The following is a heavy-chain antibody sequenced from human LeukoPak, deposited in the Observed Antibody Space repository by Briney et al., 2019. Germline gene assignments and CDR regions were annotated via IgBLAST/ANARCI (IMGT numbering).Heavy chain of an antibody. V-gene: IGHV3-30*18. CDR1: GFIFSSYA. Sequence: AGGSLRLSCAASGFIFSSYAMHWVRQAPGKGLEWVAVISYDGSNKYYADSVKGRFTISRDNSKNTLYLQMSSLRPEDTAVYYCAKVQTSNYYYYGMDVWGQGTTVTVSS. CDR2: ISYDGSNK. J-gene: IGHJ6*02. D-gene: IGHD1-1*01. CDR3: AKVQTSNYYYYGMDV.